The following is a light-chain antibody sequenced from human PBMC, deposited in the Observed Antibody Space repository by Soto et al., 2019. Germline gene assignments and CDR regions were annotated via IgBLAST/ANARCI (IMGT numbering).Light chain of an antibody. CDR3: QQYGSSPLT. Sequence: EIVLTQSPATLSSFPGDRVTLSCRASQGVSNNYLAWYQQKPGQAPRLLIYGASSRATGIPDRFSGSGSGTDFTLTISRLEPEDFAVYYCQQYGSSPLTFGGGTKVDIK. J-gene: IGKJ4*01. CDR1: QGVSNNY. CDR2: GAS. V-gene: IGKV3-20*01.